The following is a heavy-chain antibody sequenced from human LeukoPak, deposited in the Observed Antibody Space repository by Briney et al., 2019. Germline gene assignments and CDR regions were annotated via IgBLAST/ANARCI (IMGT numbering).Heavy chain of an antibody. J-gene: IGHJ4*02. V-gene: IGHV3-21*04. CDR2: ISSSSYI. CDR1: GFTFSSYS. Sequence: GGSLRLSCAASGFTFSSYSMNWVRQAPGKGLEWVSSISSSSYIYYADSVKGRFTISRDNAKNSLYLQMNSLRAGDTAVYYCARGPHYYDSSGYYYYFDYWGQGTLVTVSS. CDR3: ARGPHYYDSSGYYYYFDY. D-gene: IGHD3-22*01.